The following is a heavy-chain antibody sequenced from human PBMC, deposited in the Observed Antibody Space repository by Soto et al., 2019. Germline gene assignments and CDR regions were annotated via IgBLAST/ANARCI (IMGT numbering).Heavy chain of an antibody. CDR3: ARDDDDYTFDS. Sequence: EVQLLESGGGLVQPGGSLRLSCAASGFTFSNYAMSWVRQAPGKGLEWVSAISGSGITTYYADSVKGRFTISRDNSKNTLYLQMNSLRAEDMAVYYCARDDDDYTFDSWGQGTLVTVSS. J-gene: IGHJ4*02. CDR1: GFTFSNYA. D-gene: IGHD4-4*01. V-gene: IGHV3-23*01. CDR2: ISGSGITT.